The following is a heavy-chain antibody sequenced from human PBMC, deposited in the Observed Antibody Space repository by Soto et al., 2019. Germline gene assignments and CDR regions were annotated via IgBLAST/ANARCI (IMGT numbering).Heavy chain of an antibody. CDR1: GGSISSYY. D-gene: IGHD3-22*01. J-gene: IGHJ3*02. CDR3: ARDPFYYYDSSGHDDAFDI. V-gene: IGHV4-59*01. CDR2: IYYSGST. Sequence: QVQLQESGPGLVKPSETLSLTCTVSGGSISSYYWSWIRQPPGKGLEWIGYIYYSGSTNYNPSLKSRVTISVDTSKNQFSLKLSSVTAADTAVYYCARDPFYYYDSSGHDDAFDIWGQGTMVTVSS.